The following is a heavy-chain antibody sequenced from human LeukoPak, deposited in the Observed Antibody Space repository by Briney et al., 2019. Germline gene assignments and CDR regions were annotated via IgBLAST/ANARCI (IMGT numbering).Heavy chain of an antibody. CDR3: ARPDLTYWNFGP. CDR2: IGSVGTYV. J-gene: IGHJ2*01. D-gene: IGHD3-16*01. CDR1: GFTFSSYS. V-gene: IGHV3-21*01. Sequence: GGSLRLSCAASGFTFSSYSMTWVRQVPGKGLEWVSSIGSVGTYVYYADSLKGRITISRDNAKNSLYLQMNSLRAEDTAIYYCARPDLTYWNFGPWGRGTLVTVSS.